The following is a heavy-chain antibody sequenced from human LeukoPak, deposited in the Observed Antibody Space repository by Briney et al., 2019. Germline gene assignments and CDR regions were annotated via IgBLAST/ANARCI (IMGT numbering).Heavy chain of an antibody. CDR1: GYTLTELS. Sequence: ASVKVSCKVSGYTLTELSMHWVRQAPGKGLEWMGGFDPEDGETIYAQKFQGRVTMTEDTSTDTAYMELSSLRSEDTAVYYCAKGDYYDSSGYYYGVHAIDIWGQGTMVTVSS. V-gene: IGHV1-24*01. CDR2: FDPEDGET. J-gene: IGHJ3*02. D-gene: IGHD3-22*01. CDR3: AKGDYYDSSGYYYGVHAIDI.